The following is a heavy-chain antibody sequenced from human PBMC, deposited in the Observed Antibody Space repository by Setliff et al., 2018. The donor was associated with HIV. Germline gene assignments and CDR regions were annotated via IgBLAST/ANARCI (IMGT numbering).Heavy chain of an antibody. D-gene: IGHD3-3*01. V-gene: IGHV4-31*03. J-gene: IGHJ4*02. CDR2: IYYSGST. Sequence: PSETLSLTCTVSGDSISSGGYYWSWIRQFPGKGLEWIGYIYYSGSTYYNPSLQSRLTMSVDTSKNQFSLRLRSVTAADTAVYYCARIFQPSSSPLDFWGRGILVTVSS. CDR3: ARIFQPSSSPLDF. CDR1: GDSISSGGYY.